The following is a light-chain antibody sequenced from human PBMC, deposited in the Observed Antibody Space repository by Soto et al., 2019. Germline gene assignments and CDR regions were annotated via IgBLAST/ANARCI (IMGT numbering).Light chain of an antibody. CDR1: QGVSSY. CDR2: AAS. J-gene: IGKJ5*01. V-gene: IGKV1-9*01. CDR3: QQASSFPLT. Sequence: IQLTQSPSSLSASVGDRVTITCRASQGVSSYLAWYQQKPGKAPKLLIYAASSLQSGVPSRFSGSASGTYFTLTISSLQPEDFATYYCQQASSFPLTFGQGTRLEIK.